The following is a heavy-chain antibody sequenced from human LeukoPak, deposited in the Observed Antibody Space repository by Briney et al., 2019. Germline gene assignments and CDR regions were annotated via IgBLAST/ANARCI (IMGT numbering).Heavy chain of an antibody. Sequence: SCKASGYTFSSYNMNWVRQAPGKGLEWVSYISSSSSTIYYADSVKGRFTISRDNPKNSLYLQMNSLRDEDTAVYYCARDYYDSTGYHDAFDIWGQGTMVTVSS. D-gene: IGHD3-22*01. V-gene: IGHV3-48*02. J-gene: IGHJ3*02. CDR3: ARDYYDSTGYHDAFDI. CDR2: ISSSSSTI. CDR1: GYTFSSYN.